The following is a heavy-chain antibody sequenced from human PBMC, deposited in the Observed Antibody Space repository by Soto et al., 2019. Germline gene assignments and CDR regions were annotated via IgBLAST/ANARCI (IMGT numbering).Heavy chain of an antibody. CDR2: IYYSGST. Sequence: QVQLQESGPGLVKPSETLSLTCTVSGGSISSYYWSWIRQPPGKGLEWIGDIYYSGSTNYNPSLKGRVTIAVDTSKNPFSPQWSSVTAADTAVYYCARRYGLSAFDIWGQGTMVTVSS. D-gene: IGHD3-10*01. CDR3: ARRYGLSAFDI. CDR1: GGSISSYY. V-gene: IGHV4-59*12. J-gene: IGHJ3*02.